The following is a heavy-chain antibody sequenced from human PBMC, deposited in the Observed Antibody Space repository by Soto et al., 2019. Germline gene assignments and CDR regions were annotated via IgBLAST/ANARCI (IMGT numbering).Heavy chain of an antibody. J-gene: IGHJ4*02. D-gene: IGHD4-17*01. Sequence: SETLSLTCAVSGGSISSGGYSWSWIRQPPGKGLEWIGYIYHSGSTYYNPSLKSRVTISVDRSKNQFSLKLSSVTAADTAVYYCATSYGGNSVGFGSALLWGQGTLVTVSS. CDR3: ATSYGGNSVGFGSALL. CDR2: IYHSGST. V-gene: IGHV4-30-2*01. CDR1: GGSISSGGYS.